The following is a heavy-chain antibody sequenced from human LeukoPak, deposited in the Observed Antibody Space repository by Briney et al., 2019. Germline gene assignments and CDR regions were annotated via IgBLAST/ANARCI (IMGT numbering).Heavy chain of an antibody. D-gene: IGHD6-13*01. V-gene: IGHV4-39*01. CDR1: GGSISSSSYY. J-gene: IGHJ4*02. CDR2: ISYSGST. Sequence: SETLSLTCTVSGGSISSSSYYWGWIRQPPGKGLEWIGSISYSGSTYYNPSLKSRVTISVDTSKNQFSLKLSSVTAADTAVYYCARRRGQQLVLQDDYRGQGTLVTVSS. CDR3: ARRRGQQLVLQDDY.